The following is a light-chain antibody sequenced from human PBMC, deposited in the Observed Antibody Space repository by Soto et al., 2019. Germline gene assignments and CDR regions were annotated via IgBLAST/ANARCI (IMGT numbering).Light chain of an antibody. V-gene: IGLV1-51*01. J-gene: IGLJ3*02. CDR3: GTWDSSLSAVV. CDR2: DNN. CDR1: SSNIGNNY. Sequence: QSVLTQPPSVSAAPRQKVTISCSGSSSNIGNNYVSWYQQLPGTAPKLLIYDNNNRPSGIPDRFSGSKSGTSATLGITGLQTGHEADYYCGTWDSSLSAVVFGGGTKLTVL.